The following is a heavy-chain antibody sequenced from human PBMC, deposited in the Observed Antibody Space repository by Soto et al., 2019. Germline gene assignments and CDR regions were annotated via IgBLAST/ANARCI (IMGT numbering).Heavy chain of an antibody. CDR2: INAGNGNT. D-gene: IGHD6-13*01. CDR3: ARVRAAPGPYYFDY. Sequence: ASVKVSCKASGYTFTSYAMHWVRQAPGQRLEWMGWINAGNGNTKYSQKFQGRVTITRDTSASTAYMELSSLRSDDTAVYYCARVRAAPGPYYFDYWGQGTLVTVSS. J-gene: IGHJ4*02. V-gene: IGHV1-3*01. CDR1: GYTFTSYA.